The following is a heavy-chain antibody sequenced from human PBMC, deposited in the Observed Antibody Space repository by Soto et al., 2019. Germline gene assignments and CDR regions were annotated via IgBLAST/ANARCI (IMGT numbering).Heavy chain of an antibody. D-gene: IGHD3-22*01. J-gene: IGHJ4*02. V-gene: IGHV1-2*02. CDR1: GYTFTGYY. CDR2: INPNSGGT. Sequence: GASVKVSCKASGYTFTGYYMHWVRQAPGQGLEWMGWINPNSGGTNYAQKFRGRVTMTRDTSISTAYMELSRLRSDDTAVYYCATAARSSGYYDPTFDYWGQGTLVTVSS. CDR3: ATAARSSGYYDPTFDY.